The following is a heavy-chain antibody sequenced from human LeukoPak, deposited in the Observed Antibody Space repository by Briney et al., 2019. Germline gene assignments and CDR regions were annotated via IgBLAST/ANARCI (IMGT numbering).Heavy chain of an antibody. CDR2: IYSSGTT. D-gene: IGHD3-22*01. V-gene: IGHV4-4*07. CDR3: ARATDSSVNTAFD. Sequence: SETLSLTCSVSGASMSNYFWNWIRQSAGKGLEWIGRIYSSGTTGYNPSLKSRVTLSVDMSKNQFSLKLKSVTAADTAVYYCARATDSSVNTAFD. CDR1: GASMSNYF. J-gene: IGHJ3*02.